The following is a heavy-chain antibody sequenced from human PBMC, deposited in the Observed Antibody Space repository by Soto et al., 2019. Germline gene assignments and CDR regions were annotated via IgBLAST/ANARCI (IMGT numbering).Heavy chain of an antibody. CDR1: GGTFSSYT. CDR3: ASGLKGSGWYFDL. J-gene: IGHJ2*01. D-gene: IGHD3-10*01. CDR2: IIPILGIA. V-gene: IGHV1-69*02. Sequence: QVQLVQSGAEVKKPGSSVKVSCKASGGTFSSYTISWVRQAPGQGLEWMGRIIPILGIANYAQKFQGRVTITADKSTSTAYMELSSLRSEDTAVYYCASGLKGSGWYFDLRGRGTLVTVSS.